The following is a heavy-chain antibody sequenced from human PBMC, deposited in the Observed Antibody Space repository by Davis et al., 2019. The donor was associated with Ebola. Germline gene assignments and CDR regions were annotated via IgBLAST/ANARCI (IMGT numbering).Heavy chain of an antibody. J-gene: IGHJ4*02. V-gene: IGHV3-9*01. Sequence: PGGSLRLSCAASGFTLDDYAMHWVRQAPGKGLEWVSGISWNSGSIGYADSVKGRFTISRDNAKNSLYLQMNSLRAEDTAVYYCARVVTMIVVTWGQGTLVTVSS. D-gene: IGHD3-22*01. CDR1: GFTLDDYA. CDR2: ISWNSGSI. CDR3: ARVVTMIVVT.